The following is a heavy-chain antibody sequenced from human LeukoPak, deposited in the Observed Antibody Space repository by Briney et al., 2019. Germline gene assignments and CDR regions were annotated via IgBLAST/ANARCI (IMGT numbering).Heavy chain of an antibody. J-gene: IGHJ4*02. CDR2: IYSGGST. CDR3: SSEVGYYDSSGYYEFGFDY. Sequence: GGSLRLSCATSGFPFSSSGMSWVRQAPGKGLEWVSVIYSGGSTYYADSVKGRFTISRDNSKNTLYLQMNSLRAEDTAVYYCSSEVGYYDSSGYYEFGFDYWGQGTLVTVSS. V-gene: IGHV3-66*01. CDR1: GFPFSSSG. D-gene: IGHD3-22*01.